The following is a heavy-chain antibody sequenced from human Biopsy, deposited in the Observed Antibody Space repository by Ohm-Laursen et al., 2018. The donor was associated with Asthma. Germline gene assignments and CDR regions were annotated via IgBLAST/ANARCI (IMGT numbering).Heavy chain of an antibody. V-gene: IGHV3-30*03. CDR1: GFTFSSYG. D-gene: IGHD5-24*01. CDR3: ARDMNRDGWYFDY. J-gene: IGHJ4*02. Sequence: SLRLSCAASGFTFSSYGMYWVRQAPGKGLEWVAVISYDGSNKYYADSVKGRFTISRDNSKNTLYLQMNSLRGDDTAVYYCARDMNRDGWYFDYWGQGTLVIVSS. CDR2: ISYDGSNK.